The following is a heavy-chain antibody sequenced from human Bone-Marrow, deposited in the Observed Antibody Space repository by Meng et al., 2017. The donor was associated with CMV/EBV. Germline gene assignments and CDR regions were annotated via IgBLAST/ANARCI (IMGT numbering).Heavy chain of an antibody. D-gene: IGHD1-26*01. CDR1: GGSISSSSYY. J-gene: IGHJ4*02. CDR2: IYYSGST. CDR3: ARNSPREGIDD. Sequence: SETLSLTCTVSGGSISSSSYYWGWIRQPPGKGLEWIGSIYYSGSTYYNPSLKSRVTISVDTSKNQFSLKLSSVTASDTAVYYCARNSPREGIDDWGQGTQVTVSS. V-gene: IGHV4-39*01.